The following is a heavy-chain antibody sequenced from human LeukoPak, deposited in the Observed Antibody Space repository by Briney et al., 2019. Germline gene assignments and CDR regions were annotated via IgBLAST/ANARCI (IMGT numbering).Heavy chain of an antibody. CDR1: GGSINSYY. J-gene: IGHJ4*02. D-gene: IGHD3-3*01. CDR3: ARDVYYDFWSGYLDY. CDR2: IYYSGST. Sequence: PSETLSLTCTVSGGSINSYYWSWIRQPPGKGLEWIGYIYYSGSTNYNPSLKSRVTISVDTSKNQFSLKLSSVTAADTAVYYCARDVYYDFWSGYLDYWGQGTLVTVSS. V-gene: IGHV4-59*01.